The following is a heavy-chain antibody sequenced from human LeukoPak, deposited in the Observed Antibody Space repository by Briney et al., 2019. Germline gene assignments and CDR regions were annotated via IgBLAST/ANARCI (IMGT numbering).Heavy chain of an antibody. Sequence: PGGSLRLSCAASGFTFSNAWMNWVRQAPGKGLEWVGRFKSKRDGGTIDYAAPVKGRFTISRDDSENTLDLQMSSLKTEDTAVYYCIADLPNSYYGLDVWGQGTTVAVSS. J-gene: IGHJ6*02. V-gene: IGHV3-15*01. CDR2: FKSKRDGGTI. CDR3: IADLPNSYYGLDV. CDR1: GFTFSNAW. D-gene: IGHD5-24*01.